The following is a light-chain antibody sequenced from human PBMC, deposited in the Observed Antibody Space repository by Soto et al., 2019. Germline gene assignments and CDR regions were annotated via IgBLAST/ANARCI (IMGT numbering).Light chain of an antibody. V-gene: IGLV2-11*01. CDR3: CSSGGTFTWV. Sequence: QSVLTQPRSVSGSPGQSVTISCTGTSSDVGDDNFVSWYQHHPGKAPKLIIYYVSQRSSGVPDRFSGSKSGNTASLTISGLQAEDEADYYCCSSGGTFTWVFGGGTKLTVL. CDR1: SSDVGDDNF. J-gene: IGLJ3*02. CDR2: YVS.